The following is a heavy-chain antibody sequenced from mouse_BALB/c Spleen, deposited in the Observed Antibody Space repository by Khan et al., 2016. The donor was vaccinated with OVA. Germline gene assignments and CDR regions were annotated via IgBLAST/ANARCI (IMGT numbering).Heavy chain of an antibody. CDR1: GYSITSDYA. V-gene: IGHV3-2*02. CDR2: ISSSGST. D-gene: IGHD2-3*01. Sequence: VQLQQSGPGLVKPSQSLSLTCTVTGYSITSDYAWNWIRQFPGNKLEWMGYISSSGSTNYNPALKSRISITRDTSKNQFFLQLNSVTTEDTATYYCARDGSRYNYAMDYGGKGTSVTGSS. J-gene: IGHJ4*01. CDR3: ARDGSRYNYAMDY.